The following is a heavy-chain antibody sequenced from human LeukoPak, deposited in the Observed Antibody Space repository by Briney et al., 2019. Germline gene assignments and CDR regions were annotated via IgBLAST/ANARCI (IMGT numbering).Heavy chain of an antibody. V-gene: IGHV4-61*01. CDR1: GGSISSSSYY. CDR2: IYYSGST. Sequence: SETLSLTCTVSGGSISSSSYYWGWIRQPPGKGLEWIGYIYYSGSTNYNPSLKSRVTISVDTSKNQFSLKLSSVTAADTAVYYCARESSGWSTVPNWFDPWGQGTLVTVSS. D-gene: IGHD6-19*01. CDR3: ARESSGWSTVPNWFDP. J-gene: IGHJ5*02.